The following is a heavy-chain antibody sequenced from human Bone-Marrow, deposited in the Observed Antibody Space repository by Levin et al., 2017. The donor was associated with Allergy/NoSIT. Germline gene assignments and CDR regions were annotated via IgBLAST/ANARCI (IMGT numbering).Heavy chain of an antibody. CDR3: ARGSKSGLGYFDL. V-gene: IGHV3-33*01. CDR2: IWYDGSNK. CDR1: GFTFSSYG. J-gene: IGHJ2*01. Sequence: GGSLRLSCAASGFTFSSYGMHWVRQAPGKGLEWVAVIWYDGSNKYYADSVKGRFTISRDNSKNTLYLQMNSLRAEDTAVYYCARGSKSGLGYFDLWGRGTLVTVSS. D-gene: IGHD7-27*01.